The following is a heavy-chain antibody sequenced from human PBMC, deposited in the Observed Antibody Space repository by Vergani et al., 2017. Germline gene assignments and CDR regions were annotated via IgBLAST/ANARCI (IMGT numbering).Heavy chain of an antibody. CDR2: ISGSGGST. V-gene: IGHV3-23*01. CDR3: AKGSKGSSWYTPNDY. Sequence: EVQLLESGGGLVQPGGSLRLSCAASGFTFSSYAMSWVRQAPGKGLEWVSAISGSGGSTYYADSVKGRFTISIDNSKNTLYLQRNSLRAEDTAVYYCAKGSKGSSWYTPNDYWSQGTLVTVSS. J-gene: IGHJ4*02. CDR1: GFTFSSYA. D-gene: IGHD6-13*01.